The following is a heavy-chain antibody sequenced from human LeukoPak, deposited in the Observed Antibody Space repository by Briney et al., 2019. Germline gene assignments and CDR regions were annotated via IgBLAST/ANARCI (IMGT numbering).Heavy chain of an antibody. Sequence: PGGSLRLSRAASGFTFSSYAMSWVRQAPGKGLEWVSAISGSGGSTYYADSVKGRFTISRDNSKNTLYLQMNSLRAEDTAVYYCAKDRIYCSSTSCYDVFDYWGQGTLVTVSS. CDR1: GFTFSSYA. V-gene: IGHV3-23*01. D-gene: IGHD2-2*01. CDR2: ISGSGGST. CDR3: AKDRIYCSSTSCYDVFDY. J-gene: IGHJ4*02.